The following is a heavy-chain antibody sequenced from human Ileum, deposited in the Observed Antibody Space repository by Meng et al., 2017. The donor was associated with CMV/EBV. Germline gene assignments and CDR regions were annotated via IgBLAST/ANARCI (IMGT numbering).Heavy chain of an antibody. D-gene: IGHD3-3*02. J-gene: IGHJ6*02. V-gene: IGHV5-51*01. CDR1: GYNFATYW. CDR3: ARAPANLRAPILDV. CDR2: IYPDHPDT. Sequence: GASLKISCKAFGYNFATYWIAWVRQVPGKGLEWMGIIYPDHPDTRYSPAFQGQVTISGDKSTNTAYLQWSSLEASDTAMYYCARAPANLRAPILDVWGQGTTVTVSS.